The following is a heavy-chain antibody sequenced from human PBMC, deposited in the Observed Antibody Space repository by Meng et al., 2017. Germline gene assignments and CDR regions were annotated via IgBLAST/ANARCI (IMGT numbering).Heavy chain of an antibody. CDR1: GFSFSSYW. D-gene: IGHD3-3*02. CDR2: IKEDGGKK. Sequence: GESLKISCAASGFSFSSYWMSWVRQAPGKGLEWVANIKEDGGKKFYVDSVKGRFTISRDNTNPSLDLQINSVRVEDTAVYYCARDILGGAFDIWGQGTMV. J-gene: IGHJ3*02. CDR3: ARDILGGAFDI. V-gene: IGHV3-7*01.